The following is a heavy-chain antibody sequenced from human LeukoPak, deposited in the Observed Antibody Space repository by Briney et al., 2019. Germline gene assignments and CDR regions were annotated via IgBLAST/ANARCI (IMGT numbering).Heavy chain of an antibody. Sequence: PGRSLRLSCAASGFTFSSYGMHWVRQAPGKGLEWVAVISYDGSNKCYADSVKGRFTISRDNSKNTLYLQMNSLRAEDTAVYYCAKDFLSSGWRLGFDYWGQGTLVTVSS. J-gene: IGHJ4*02. CDR1: GFTFSSYG. V-gene: IGHV3-30*18. CDR3: AKDFLSSGWRLGFDY. CDR2: ISYDGSNK. D-gene: IGHD6-19*01.